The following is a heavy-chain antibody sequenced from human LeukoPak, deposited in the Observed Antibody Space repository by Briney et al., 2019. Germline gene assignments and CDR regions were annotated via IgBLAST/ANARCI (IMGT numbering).Heavy chain of an antibody. CDR3: AKDRGHTYAFDI. V-gene: IGHV3-9*03. J-gene: IGHJ3*02. Sequence: PGGSLRLSCAASGFTFDDYAMHWVRQAPGKGLEWVSGISWNSCSIGYADSVKSRFTISRDNAKNSLYLQMNRLRAEDMALYYCAKDRGHTYAFDIWGQGTMVTVSS. D-gene: IGHD3-16*01. CDR1: GFTFDDYA. CDR2: ISWNSCSI.